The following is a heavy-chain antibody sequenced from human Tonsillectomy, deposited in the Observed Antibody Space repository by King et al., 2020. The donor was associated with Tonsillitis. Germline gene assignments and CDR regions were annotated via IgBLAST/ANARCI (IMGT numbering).Heavy chain of an antibody. Sequence: HVQLQESGPGLVKPSETLSLTGTVSGGSISSYYWSWIRQPPGKGLEWIGYIYYSGSTNYNPSLKSRVTISVDTSKNQFSLKLSSVTAADTAVFYCAENAAYGAFDIWGQGTMLTVYS. D-gene: IGHD3-16*01. CDR2: IYYSGST. V-gene: IGHV4-59*01. CDR3: AENAAYGAFDI. CDR1: GGSISSYY. J-gene: IGHJ3*02.